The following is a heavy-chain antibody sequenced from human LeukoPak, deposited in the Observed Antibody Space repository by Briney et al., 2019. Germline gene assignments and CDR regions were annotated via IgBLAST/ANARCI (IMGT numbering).Heavy chain of an antibody. CDR1: GGSISSGSYY. CDR2: IYTSGST. Sequence: SETLSLTCTVSGGSISSGSYYWSWIRQPAGKGLKWIGRIYTSGSTNYNPSLKSRVTISVDTSKNQFSLKLSSVTAADTAVYYCARVVTGEANWFDPWGQGTLVTVSS. CDR3: ARVVTGEANWFDP. J-gene: IGHJ5*02. D-gene: IGHD5-18*01. V-gene: IGHV4-61*02.